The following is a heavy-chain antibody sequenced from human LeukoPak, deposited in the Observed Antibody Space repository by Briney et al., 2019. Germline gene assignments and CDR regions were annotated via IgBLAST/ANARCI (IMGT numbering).Heavy chain of an antibody. Sequence: PGGSLRLSCSASGFTFSNCPMHWVRQAPGKGLEYVSAISSSGDSTYYADSVKGRFTISRDNSRNTLSLQMSSLRPEDTAVYYCAKVTSKKTDYYGSGSYSTNWFDPWGQGTLVTVSS. CDR1: GFTFSNCP. CDR3: AKVTSKKTDYYGSGSYSTNWFDP. J-gene: IGHJ5*02. D-gene: IGHD3-10*01. V-gene: IGHV3-64D*06. CDR2: ISSSGDST.